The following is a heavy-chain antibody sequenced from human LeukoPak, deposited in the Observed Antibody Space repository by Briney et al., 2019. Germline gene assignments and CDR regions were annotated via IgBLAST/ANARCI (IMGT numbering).Heavy chain of an antibody. V-gene: IGHV3-53*01. D-gene: IGHD6-13*01. J-gene: IGHJ5*02. CDR1: GFTVSSNY. Sequence: GGSLRLSCAASGFTVSSNYMSWVRQAPGKGLEWVSVIYSGGSTYYADSVKGRFTISRDNSKNTLYLQMNSLRAEDTAVYYCARARGAAAGKYNWFDPWGQGTLVTVSS. CDR2: IYSGGST. CDR3: ARARGAAAGKYNWFDP.